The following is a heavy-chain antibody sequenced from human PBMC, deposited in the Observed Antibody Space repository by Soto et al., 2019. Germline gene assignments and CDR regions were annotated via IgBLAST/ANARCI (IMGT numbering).Heavy chain of an antibody. V-gene: IGHV4-34*01. D-gene: IGHD4-4*01. J-gene: IGHJ6*03. CDR2: INHSGST. CDR3: ARAGGYSNVGYYYYYMDV. Sequence: SETLSLTCAVYGGSFSGYYWSWIRQPPGKGLEWIGEINHSGSTNYNPSLKSRVTISVDTSKNQFSLKLSSVTAADTAVYYCARAGGYSNVGYYYYYMDVWGKGTTVTVSS. CDR1: GGSFSGYY.